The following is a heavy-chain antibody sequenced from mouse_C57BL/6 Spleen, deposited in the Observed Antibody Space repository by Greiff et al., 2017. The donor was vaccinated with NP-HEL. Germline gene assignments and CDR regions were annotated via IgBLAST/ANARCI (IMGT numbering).Heavy chain of an antibody. J-gene: IGHJ2*01. V-gene: IGHV1-82*01. CDR3: ARSGANWVVDY. CDR2: IYPGDGDT. D-gene: IGHD4-1*01. Sequence: QVQLKESGPELVKPGASVKISCKASGYAFSSSWMNWVKQRPGKGLEWIGRIYPGDGDTNYNGKFKGKATLTADKSSSTAYMQLSSLTSEDSAVYFCARSGANWVVDYWGQGTTLTVSS. CDR1: GYAFSSSW.